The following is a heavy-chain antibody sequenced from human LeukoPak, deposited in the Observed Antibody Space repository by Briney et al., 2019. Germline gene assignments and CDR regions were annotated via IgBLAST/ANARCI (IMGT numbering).Heavy chain of an antibody. Sequence: ASVKVSCKASGYTFTSYDIHWVRQATGQGLVWVGWMNPNSGNTGYAQKFQGRVTMTRNTSISTAYMELSSLRSEDTAVYYCARSRKHWKTSYYFDSWGQGTLVTVSS. J-gene: IGHJ4*02. D-gene: IGHD1-1*01. CDR3: ARSRKHWKTSYYFDS. V-gene: IGHV1-8*01. CDR1: GYTFTSYD. CDR2: MNPNSGNT.